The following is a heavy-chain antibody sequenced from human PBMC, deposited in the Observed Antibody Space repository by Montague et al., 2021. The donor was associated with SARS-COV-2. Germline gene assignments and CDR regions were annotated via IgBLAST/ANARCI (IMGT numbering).Heavy chain of an antibody. CDR1: GGSISSSNW. CDR3: ATRYYSDTRASNGVY. CDR2: VYHSGST. Sequence: SETLSLTCAVSGGSISSSNWWSWVRQPPGKGLEWIGEVYHSGSTNYNPSLKSRVTISADKSTNQFSLRLTSATAADTAVFYCATRYYSDTRASNGVYWGQGALVTVSS. D-gene: IGHD2-8*01. V-gene: IGHV4-4*02. J-gene: IGHJ4*02.